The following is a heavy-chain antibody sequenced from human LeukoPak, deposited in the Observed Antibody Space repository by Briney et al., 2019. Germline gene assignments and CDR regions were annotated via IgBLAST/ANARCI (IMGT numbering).Heavy chain of an antibody. V-gene: IGHV1-2*02. CDR3: ARPGSSGGRVKY. CDR2: INPNSGGT. D-gene: IGHD6-19*01. CDR1: GYTFTGYY. Sequence: ASVKVSCKASGYTFTGYYMHWVRQAPGQGLEWMGWINPNSGGTNYAQKFQGRVTMTRDTSISAAYMELSRLRSDDTAVYYCARPGSSGGRVKYWGQGTLVTVSS. J-gene: IGHJ4*02.